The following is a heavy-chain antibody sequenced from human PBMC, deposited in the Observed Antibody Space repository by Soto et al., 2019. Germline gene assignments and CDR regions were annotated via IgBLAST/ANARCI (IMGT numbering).Heavy chain of an antibody. V-gene: IGHV1-69*06. J-gene: IGHJ4*02. CDR2: IIPLFGTP. CDR3: ARGVQDSSSWYRFRQFDS. Sequence: QVQLVQSGAEVKKPGSSVKVSCKTSGGTVSNYAISWVRQAPGQGLEWMGVIIPLFGTPSYAQKFRGRVTITADKSTTTAYMELSSLRSEDTAVYYCARGVQDSSSWYRFRQFDSWGQGTLVTVSS. CDR1: GGTVSNYA. D-gene: IGHD6-13*01.